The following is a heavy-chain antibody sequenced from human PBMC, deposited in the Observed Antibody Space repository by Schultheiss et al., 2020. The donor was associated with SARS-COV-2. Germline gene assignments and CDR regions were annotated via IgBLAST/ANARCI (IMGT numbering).Heavy chain of an antibody. Sequence: GGSLRLSCAASGFTVSSNYMSWVRQAPGKGLEWVSVIYSGGSTYYADSVKGRFTISGDNSKTTLYLEMNNLRTEDTAVYYCAKSNCKYCSGGSSDHYYGMDVWGQGTTVTVSS. V-gene: IGHV3-53*05. J-gene: IGHJ6*02. CDR2: IYSGGST. D-gene: IGHD2-15*01. CDR3: AKSNCKYCSGGSSDHYYGMDV. CDR1: GFTVSSNY.